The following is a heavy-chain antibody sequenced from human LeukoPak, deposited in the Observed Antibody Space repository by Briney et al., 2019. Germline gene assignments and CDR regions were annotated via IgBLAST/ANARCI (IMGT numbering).Heavy chain of an antibody. CDR2: ISYDGSNK. V-gene: IGHV3-30-3*01. D-gene: IGHD6-19*01. CDR1: GFTFSSYA. Sequence: PGGSLRLSCAASGFTFSSYAMHWVRQAPGKGLEWVAVISYDGSNKYYADSVKGRFTISRDNSKNTLYLQMNSLRAEDTAVYCCARAVSIAVAGTRYWGQGTLVTVSS. J-gene: IGHJ4*02. CDR3: ARAVSIAVAGTRY.